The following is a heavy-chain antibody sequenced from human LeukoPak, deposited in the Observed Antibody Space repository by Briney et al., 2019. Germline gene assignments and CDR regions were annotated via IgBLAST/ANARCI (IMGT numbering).Heavy chain of an antibody. D-gene: IGHD2-21*02. Sequence: PSETLSLTCTVSGGSISSYYWSWIRQPPGKGLEWIGYIYYSGSTNYNPSLKSRVTISVDTSKNQFSLKLSSVTAADTAVYYCARLSVTAIQGYYYYGMDVWGQGTTVTVS. V-gene: IGHV4-59*08. CDR3: ARLSVTAIQGYYYYGMDV. CDR2: IYYSGST. J-gene: IGHJ6*02. CDR1: GGSISSYY.